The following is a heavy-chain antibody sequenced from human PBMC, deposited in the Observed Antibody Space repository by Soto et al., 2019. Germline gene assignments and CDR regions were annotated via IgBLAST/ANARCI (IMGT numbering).Heavy chain of an antibody. V-gene: IGHV3-9*02. Sequence: EVQLVESGGGLVQPGRSLRLSCVASGFIADDYAMHWVRQAPGKGLEWVSGISSNSATINYADSVKGRFTISRDNAQNSLFLQMNRLRPEDTAFYYCVKDMKWGGMTTIHYFDSWGQGTLVTVSS. D-gene: IGHD4-17*01. J-gene: IGHJ4*02. CDR1: GFIADDYA. CDR2: ISSNSATI. CDR3: VKDMKWGGMTTIHYFDS.